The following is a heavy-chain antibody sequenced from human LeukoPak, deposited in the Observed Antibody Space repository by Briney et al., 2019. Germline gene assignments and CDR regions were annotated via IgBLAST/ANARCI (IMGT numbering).Heavy chain of an antibody. J-gene: IGHJ4*02. D-gene: IGHD3-10*01. V-gene: IGHV3-23*01. CDR3: AKDGTRGIRFGKIPHYFDY. CDR2: ISPSGGIT. CDR1: GFTFSSHG. Sequence: PGGSLRLSCAASGFTFSSHGMNWVRQAPGKGLEWVSGISPSGGITYYTDSVKGRFTISRDNSKNTVSLQMNSLRGEDTAVYYCAKDGTRGIRFGKIPHYFDYWGQGTLVTVSS.